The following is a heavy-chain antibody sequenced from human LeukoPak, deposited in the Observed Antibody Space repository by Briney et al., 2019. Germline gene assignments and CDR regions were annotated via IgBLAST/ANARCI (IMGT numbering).Heavy chain of an antibody. Sequence: GGSLRLSCAAPGFTFSSYWMSWVRQAPGKGLEWVANIKQDGSEKYYVDSVKGRFTISRDNAKNSLYLQMNSLRAEDTAVYYCARRSYYDSSGYYLDYWGQGTLVTVSS. V-gene: IGHV3-7*05. CDR2: IKQDGSEK. CDR1: GFTFSSYW. J-gene: IGHJ4*02. D-gene: IGHD3-22*01. CDR3: ARRSYYDSSGYYLDY.